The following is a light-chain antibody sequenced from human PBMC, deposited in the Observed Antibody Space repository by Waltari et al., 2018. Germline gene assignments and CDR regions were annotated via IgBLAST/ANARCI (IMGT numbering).Light chain of an antibody. V-gene: IGKV1-39*01. Sequence: DVQMTQSPSSLSASVGDRVTITCRASQPITVYLNWYQHRFGEAPKLLISAASTLQSGVPSRFSGGGSGTVFTLTINSLQQEDFATYYCQQTYTNTPTFGQGTKVEVK. CDR1: QPITVY. CDR2: AAS. J-gene: IGKJ1*01. CDR3: QQTYTNTPT.